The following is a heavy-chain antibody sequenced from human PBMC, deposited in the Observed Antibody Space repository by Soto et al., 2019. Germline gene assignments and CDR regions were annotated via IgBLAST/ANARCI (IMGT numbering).Heavy chain of an antibody. V-gene: IGHV4-59*08. D-gene: IGHD6-13*01. CDR3: ARRSRRWYAFEM. CDR1: GGSISSYF. J-gene: IGHJ3*02. CDR2: IYKSGST. Sequence: SETLSLTCTVSGGSISSYFWSWIRQPPGNGLEWIGEIYKSGSTDYNPSLKSRFTISADTSKNQFSLRLSSVTAADTAVYYCARRSRRWYAFEMWGQGTMVTV.